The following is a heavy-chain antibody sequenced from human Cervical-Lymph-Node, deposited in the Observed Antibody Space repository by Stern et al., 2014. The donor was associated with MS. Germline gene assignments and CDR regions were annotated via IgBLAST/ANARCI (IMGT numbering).Heavy chain of an antibody. CDR2: IVVGSGNT. CDR3: AATSHVGYFDY. CDR1: GITFTSSA. D-gene: IGHD1-26*01. Sequence: QLVQIGPEVKKPGTSVKVSCKASGITFTSSAVQWVRQARGQPLEWIGWIVVGSGNTNYAQKVQERVTITRDMSTSTAYMELSSLRSEDTAVYYCAATSHVGYFDYWGQGTLVTVSS. V-gene: IGHV1-58*01. J-gene: IGHJ4*02.